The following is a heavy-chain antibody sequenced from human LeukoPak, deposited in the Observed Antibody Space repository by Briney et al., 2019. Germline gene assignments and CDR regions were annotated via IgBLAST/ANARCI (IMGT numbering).Heavy chain of an antibody. Sequence: PGGSLRLSCAASGFTFSSYAMSWVRQAPGKGLEWVSAISGSGGSTYYADSVKGRFTISRDNSKNTLYLQMNSLRAEDTAVYYCARGGYYDSSGYYVFDYWGQGTLVTVSS. V-gene: IGHV3-23*01. J-gene: IGHJ4*02. CDR2: ISGSGGST. CDR1: GFTFSSYA. D-gene: IGHD3-22*01. CDR3: ARGGYYDSSGYYVFDY.